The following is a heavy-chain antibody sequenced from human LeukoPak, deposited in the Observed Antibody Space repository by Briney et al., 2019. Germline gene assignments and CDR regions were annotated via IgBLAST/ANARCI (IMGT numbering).Heavy chain of an antibody. CDR2: IRSKANSYAT. J-gene: IGHJ4*02. V-gene: IGHV3-73*01. D-gene: IGHD3-3*01. Sequence: GGSLRLSCAASGFTFSGSAMHWVRQASGKGLEWVGRIRSKANSYATAYAASVKGRFTISRDDSKNTAYLQMNSLKTEDTAVYYCTCLSYYDFWSGSYYFDYWGQGTLVTVPP. CDR1: GFTFSGSA. CDR3: TCLSYYDFWSGSYYFDY.